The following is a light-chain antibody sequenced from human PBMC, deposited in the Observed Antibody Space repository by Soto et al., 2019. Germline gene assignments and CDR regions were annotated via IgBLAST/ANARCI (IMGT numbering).Light chain of an antibody. CDR2: GAF. Sequence: EIVMTQSPATLSVSPGETATLSCRASQSVAFHLAWYQQKPGQGPRLLIYGAFTRATGIPARFSGSGSGTEFTLPISSLQSEDFAVYYCQQYKKWPPLTFGGGTKVEIK. J-gene: IGKJ4*01. V-gene: IGKV3-15*01. CDR1: QSVAFH. CDR3: QQYKKWPPLT.